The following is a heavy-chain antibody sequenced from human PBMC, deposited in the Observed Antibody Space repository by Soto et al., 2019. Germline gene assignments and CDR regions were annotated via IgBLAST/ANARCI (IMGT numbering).Heavy chain of an antibody. CDR2: IYWDDDK. V-gene: IGHV2-5*02. CDR3: AHIVVAGLGYYLDY. CDR1: GFPLSSTRMA. D-gene: IGHD6-19*01. Sequence: QITLKESGPTLVKPTQTLTLTCTFSGFPLSSTRMAVGWIRQPPGKALEWLALIYWDDDKRYSPFLKSRLTNTKDTSKNQVVLTMSNMDPVDTARYYCAHIVVAGLGYYLDYWGQGTRVTVSS. J-gene: IGHJ4*02.